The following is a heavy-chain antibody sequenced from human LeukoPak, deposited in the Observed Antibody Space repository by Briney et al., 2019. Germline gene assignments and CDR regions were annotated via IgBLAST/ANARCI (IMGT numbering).Heavy chain of an antibody. CDR3: VRRLGYFDY. Sequence: PSETLSLTRAVSGGSVSNDNCYWGWIRQSPGKGLEWVGSIHYSGSTYYNPSLNNRVTTSVDTSKNQFSLKLTSVTAADTAMYYCVRRLGYFDYWGQGALVTVSS. D-gene: IGHD3-16*01. V-gene: IGHV4-39*01. CDR2: IHYSGST. CDR1: GGSVSNDNCY. J-gene: IGHJ4*02.